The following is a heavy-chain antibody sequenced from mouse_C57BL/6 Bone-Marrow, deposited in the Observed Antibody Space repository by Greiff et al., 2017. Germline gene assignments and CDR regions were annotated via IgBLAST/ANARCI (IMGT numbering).Heavy chain of an antibody. J-gene: IGHJ1*03. D-gene: IGHD1-1*01. CDR3: ARDGDYYGSSLYFDV. CDR1: GFTFSDYY. Sequence: EVMLMESEGGLVQPGSSMKLSCTASGFTFSDYYMAWVRQVPEKGLEWVANINYDGSSTYYLDSLKSRFIISRDNAKNILYLQMSSLKSEDTATYYCARDGDYYGSSLYFDVWGTGTTVTVSS. V-gene: IGHV5-16*01. CDR2: INYDGSST.